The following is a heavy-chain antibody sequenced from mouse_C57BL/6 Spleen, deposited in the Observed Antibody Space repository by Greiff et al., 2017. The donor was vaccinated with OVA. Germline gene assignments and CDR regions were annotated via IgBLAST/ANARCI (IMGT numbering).Heavy chain of an antibody. D-gene: IGHD1-1*01. CDR3: ARWEDYSYYFDY. J-gene: IGHJ2*01. CDR2: IYPGSGST. Sequence: QVQLQQPGAELVKPGASVKMSCKASGYTFTSYWITWVKQRPGQGLEWIGDIYPGSGSTNYNEKFKSKATLTVDTSSSTAYMQLSSLTSEDSAVYYCARWEDYSYYFDYWGKGTTLTVSS. CDR1: GYTFTSYW. V-gene: IGHV1-55*01.